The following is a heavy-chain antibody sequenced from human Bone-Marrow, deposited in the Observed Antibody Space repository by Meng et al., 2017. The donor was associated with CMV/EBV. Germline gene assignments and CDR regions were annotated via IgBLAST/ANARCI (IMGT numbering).Heavy chain of an antibody. CDR1: GFSFRNNW. D-gene: IGHD3-3*01. Sequence: LSLTCVPSGFSFRNNWMHWVRQAPGKGLVWVSRINGDGSIREYADSVKGRLTISRDNAKDTLYLQMNSLRVEDTAVYYCVREMWSNDVWGRGTMVTVSS. J-gene: IGHJ3*01. V-gene: IGHV3-74*03. CDR3: VREMWSNDV. CDR2: INGDGSIR.